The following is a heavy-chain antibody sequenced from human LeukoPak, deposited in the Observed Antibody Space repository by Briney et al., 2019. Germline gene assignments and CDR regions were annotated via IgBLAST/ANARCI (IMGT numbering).Heavy chain of an antibody. Sequence: GGSLRLSCAASRFTFSNHYMDWVRQAPGKGLEWVGRIRNKANSYATEYAASVKGRFTISRDDSKNSLYLQMNSLKTEDTAVYYCTRVVVTAIPSKYIDYWGQGTLVTVSS. CDR1: RFTFSNHY. CDR3: TRVVVTAIPSKYIDY. D-gene: IGHD2-21*02. V-gene: IGHV3-72*01. J-gene: IGHJ4*02. CDR2: IRNKANSYAT.